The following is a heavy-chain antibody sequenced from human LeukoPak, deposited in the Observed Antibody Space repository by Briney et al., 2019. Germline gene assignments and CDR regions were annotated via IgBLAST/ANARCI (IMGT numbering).Heavy chain of an antibody. J-gene: IGHJ4*02. Sequence: GGFLRLSCAASRFTFTSYAMTWVRQAPGKGLEWVSAISGSGGSTYYADSVKGRFTISRDNSKNTLYLQMSSLRPEDTAVYYCAKSPLYYDYWQYYFDYWGQGTLVTVSS. CDR1: RFTFTSYA. V-gene: IGHV3-23*01. CDR3: AKSPLYYDYWQYYFDY. CDR2: ISGSGGST. D-gene: IGHD3-22*01.